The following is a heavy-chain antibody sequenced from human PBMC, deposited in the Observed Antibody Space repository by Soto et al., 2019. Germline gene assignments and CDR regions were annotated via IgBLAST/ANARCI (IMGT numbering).Heavy chain of an antibody. J-gene: IGHJ4*02. V-gene: IGHV3-13*04. D-gene: IGHD2-15*01. CDR2: IGISGDT. CDR3: ARGQEVGAHFFDS. CDR1: GFTFSKFD. Sequence: GGSLRLSCEASGFTFSKFDMHWVRPPTGKGLEWVSTIGISGDTYYAVSVKGRFTISRDNAKNSLSLQMNSLRAGDTALYFCARGQEVGAHFFDSWGQGTQVTVSS.